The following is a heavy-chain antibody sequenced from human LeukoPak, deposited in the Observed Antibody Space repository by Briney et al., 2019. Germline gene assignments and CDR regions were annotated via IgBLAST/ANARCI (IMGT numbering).Heavy chain of an antibody. CDR2: VTNNGGST. J-gene: IGHJ4*02. Sequence: PGGSLRLSCAVSGFTFSNYAMSWVRQAPGKGLEWVSTVTNNGGSTYYADSVKGRFTISRDNSKNTLYLQMNSLRAEGTAVYYCARDAAKYSSGWYYDYWGQGTLVTVSS. V-gene: IGHV3-23*01. CDR3: ARDAAKYSSGWYYDY. CDR1: GFTFSNYA. D-gene: IGHD6-19*01.